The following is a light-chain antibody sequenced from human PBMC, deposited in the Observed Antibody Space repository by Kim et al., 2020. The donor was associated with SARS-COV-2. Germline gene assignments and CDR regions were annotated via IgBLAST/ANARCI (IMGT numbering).Light chain of an antibody. CDR3: NSRDSSGTGA. CDR1: SLRSYY. CDR2: GKN. V-gene: IGLV3-19*01. Sequence: SSELTQDPAVSVALGQTVRITCQGDSLRSYYASWYQQKPGQAPVLVIYGKNNRPSGIPDRFSGSSPGNTASLTITGAQAEDEADYYCNSRDSSGTGAFGTGTKVTVL. J-gene: IGLJ1*01.